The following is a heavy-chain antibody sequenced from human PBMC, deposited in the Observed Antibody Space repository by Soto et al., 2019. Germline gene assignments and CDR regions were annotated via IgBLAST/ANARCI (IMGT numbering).Heavy chain of an antibody. CDR3: ATYIGGAGGWYYFDF. Sequence: EVQLLESGGGLVQPGGSLRLSCAASGFSFSTYALSWVRQAPGKGLEWVSGIGGSGTSTYYADSVKGRFTISRDKSKNTLYLGMNGLRVEDTAVYYWATYIGGAGGWYYFDFWGQGTLVTVSS. V-gene: IGHV3-23*01. D-gene: IGHD1-26*01. CDR2: IGGSGTST. CDR1: GFSFSTYA. J-gene: IGHJ4*02.